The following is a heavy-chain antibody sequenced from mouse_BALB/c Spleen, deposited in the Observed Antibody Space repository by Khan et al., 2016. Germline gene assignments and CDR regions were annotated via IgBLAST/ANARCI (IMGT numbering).Heavy chain of an antibody. CDR1: GYTFTNYG. CDR3: ASIYDGYYVGLYYAMDY. CDR2: INTYTGEP. D-gene: IGHD2-3*01. Sequence: QIQLVQSGPELKKPGETVKISCKASGYTFTNYGMNWVKQAPGKGLKWMGWINTYTGEPTYADDFKGRFAFSLETSASTAYLQSNNLKNEDTATXFCASIYDGYYVGLYYAMDYWGQGTSVTVSS. J-gene: IGHJ4*01. V-gene: IGHV9-3-1*01.